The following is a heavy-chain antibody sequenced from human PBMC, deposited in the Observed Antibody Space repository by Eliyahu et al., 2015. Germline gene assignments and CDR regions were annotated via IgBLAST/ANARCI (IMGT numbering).Heavy chain of an antibody. J-gene: IGHJ4*02. Sequence: QVQLIQSGAEVKKPGSSVKVSCKAXGGTFDSXNXNXVRXAXGQGLEWMGGIIPVFGTANYAQKFQGRVTIIAERSTSTTYMELSSLRSDDTAVYYCARDSESSAWEYWGQGTLVTVSS. CDR1: GGTFDSXN. CDR3: ARDSESSAWEY. D-gene: IGHD6-25*01. V-gene: IGHV1-69*06. CDR2: IIPVFGTA.